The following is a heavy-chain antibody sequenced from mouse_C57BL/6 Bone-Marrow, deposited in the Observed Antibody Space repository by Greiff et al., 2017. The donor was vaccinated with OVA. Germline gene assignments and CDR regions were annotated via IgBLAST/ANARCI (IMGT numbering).Heavy chain of an antibody. J-gene: IGHJ2*01. CDR2: IWWDDAK. Sequence: QVTLKVSGPGILQPSQTLSLTCSFSGFSLSTFGMGVGWIRQPSGMGLEWLAHIWWDDAKYYNPALRSRPTISKDTSKSQVFLKIANVETADTATYDCARIAERWLRGYYFDYWGQGTTLTVSS. CDR3: ARIAERWLRGYYFDY. D-gene: IGHD2-2*01. V-gene: IGHV8-8*01. CDR1: GFSLSTFGMG.